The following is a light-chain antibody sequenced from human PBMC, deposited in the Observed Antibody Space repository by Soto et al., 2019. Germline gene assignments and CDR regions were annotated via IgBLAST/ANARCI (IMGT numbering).Light chain of an antibody. CDR2: GSS. V-gene: IGKV3-20*01. Sequence: LTHAPATLSLSPGERATLSCSSSQRVSSGYLAWYQQTPGEAPRLLFYGSSSRATGIPDRFSGSGSGTDFTLTISRLEPEDFAVYYCQQYGSSLFTFGPGTKVDIK. J-gene: IGKJ3*01. CDR3: QQYGSSLFT. CDR1: QRVSSGY.